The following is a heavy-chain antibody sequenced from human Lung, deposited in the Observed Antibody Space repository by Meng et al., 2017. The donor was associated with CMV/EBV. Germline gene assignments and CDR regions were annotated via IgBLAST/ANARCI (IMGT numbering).Heavy chain of an antibody. CDR3: AREGGSHIPFDF. CDR2: TYFSSKWYH. J-gene: IGHJ4*02. D-gene: IGHD1-26*01. CDR1: GDSVSSKSVA. Sequence: QVTLQQLGPGLVKPAQTLSLTCGLPGDSVSSKSVAWNWIRQSPSRDLEWLGRTYFSSKWYHDYAISVKSRITIKPDTSKNQFSLQLNSVTPEDTAVYYCAREGGSHIPFDFWGQGTLVTVSS. V-gene: IGHV6-1*01.